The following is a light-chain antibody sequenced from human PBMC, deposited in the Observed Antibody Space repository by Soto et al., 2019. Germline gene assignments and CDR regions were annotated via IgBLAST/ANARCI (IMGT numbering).Light chain of an antibody. CDR1: QSVSSSY. J-gene: IGKJ1*01. V-gene: IGKV3-20*01. CDR2: GAF. Sequence: EIVLTQSPGTLSLSPGERATLSCRASQSVSSSYLAWYQQKPGQAPRLLIYGAFSRATGMPDRFSGSGSGTDFTLTITRLAPEDFAVYYCQQYSSSPWTFGQGTKVEIK. CDR3: QQYSSSPWT.